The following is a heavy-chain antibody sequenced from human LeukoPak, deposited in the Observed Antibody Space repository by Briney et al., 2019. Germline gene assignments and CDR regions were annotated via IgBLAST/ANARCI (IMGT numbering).Heavy chain of an antibody. J-gene: IGHJ6*02. V-gene: IGHV3-7*03. Sequence: PGGSLRLSCAASGFSFSGYWMSWVRQTPGKGLGWVANIKQDGSVKNSVDSMKGRFTISRDNTRNSLYLEMNSLKAEDTAVYYCVRGGGHFDLWGLGTTVTVSS. CDR2: IKQDGSVK. CDR3: VRGGGHFDL. CDR1: GFSFSGYW. D-gene: IGHD2/OR15-2a*01.